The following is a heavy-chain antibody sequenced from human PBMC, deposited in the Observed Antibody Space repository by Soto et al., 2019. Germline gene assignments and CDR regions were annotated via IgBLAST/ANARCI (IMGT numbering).Heavy chain of an antibody. Sequence: GWSLRLSCAASGFTFSNAWMSWVRQAPGKGLEWVGRIKSKTDGGTTDYAAPVKGRFTISRDDSKNTLYLQMNSLKTEDTAVYYCTTSSGYIYFFDYWGQGTLVTVSS. D-gene: IGHD3-22*01. CDR2: IKSKTDGGTT. CDR3: TTSSGYIYFFDY. CDR1: GFTFSNAW. J-gene: IGHJ4*02. V-gene: IGHV3-15*01.